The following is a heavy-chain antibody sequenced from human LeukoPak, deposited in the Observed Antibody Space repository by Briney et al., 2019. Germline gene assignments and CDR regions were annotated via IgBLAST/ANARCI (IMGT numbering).Heavy chain of an antibody. J-gene: IGHJ4*02. CDR2: ISAYNGNT. Sequence: ASVKVSCKASGYTFTSYGISWVRQAPRQGLEWMGWISAYNGNTNYAQKLQGRVTMTTDTSTSTAYMELRSLRSDDTAVYYCARPLSYSSSWTSFDYWGQGTLVTVSS. CDR1: GYTFTSYG. D-gene: IGHD6-13*01. V-gene: IGHV1-18*01. CDR3: ARPLSYSSSWTSFDY.